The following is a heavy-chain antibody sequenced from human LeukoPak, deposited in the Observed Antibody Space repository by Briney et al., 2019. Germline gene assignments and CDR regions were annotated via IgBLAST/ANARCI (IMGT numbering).Heavy chain of an antibody. Sequence: GGSLRLSCAASGFTFSSYAMHWVRQAPGKGLEWVAVISYDGSNKYYADSVKGRFTISRDNSKNTLFLQMNSLRPEDTAVYFCAKIATYDGFDIWGPGTMVTVSS. J-gene: IGHJ3*02. CDR1: GFTFSSYA. V-gene: IGHV3-30-3*02. CDR2: ISYDGSNK. CDR3: AKIATYDGFDI.